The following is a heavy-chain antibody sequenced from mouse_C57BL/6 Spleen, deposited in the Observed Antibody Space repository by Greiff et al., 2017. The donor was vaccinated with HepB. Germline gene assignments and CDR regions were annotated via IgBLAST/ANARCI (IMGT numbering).Heavy chain of an antibody. J-gene: IGHJ4*01. D-gene: IGHD1-1*01. V-gene: IGHV1-26*01. CDR3: AKVGYGRGYAMDY. CDR1: GYTFTDYY. Sequence: EVQLQQSGPELVKPGASVKISCKASGYTFTDYYMNWVKQSHGKSLEWIGDINPNNGGTSYNQKFKGKATLTVDKSSSTAYMELLSLTSEDSAVYYCAKVGYGRGYAMDYWGQGTSVTVSS. CDR2: INPNNGGT.